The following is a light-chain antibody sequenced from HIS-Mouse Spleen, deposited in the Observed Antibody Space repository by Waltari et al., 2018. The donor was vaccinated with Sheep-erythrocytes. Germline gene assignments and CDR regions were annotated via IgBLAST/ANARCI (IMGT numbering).Light chain of an antibody. CDR2: DVS. J-gene: IGLJ1*01. V-gene: IGLV2-11*01. Sequence: QSALTQPRSVSGSPGQSVTISCTGPSSDVGGYNYVLWYQQRPGKAPKLMIYDVSKRPSGVPDRFSGSKSGNTASLTISGLQAEDEADYYCCSYAGSYNHVFATGTKVTVL. CDR1: SSDVGGYNY. CDR3: CSYAGSYNHV.